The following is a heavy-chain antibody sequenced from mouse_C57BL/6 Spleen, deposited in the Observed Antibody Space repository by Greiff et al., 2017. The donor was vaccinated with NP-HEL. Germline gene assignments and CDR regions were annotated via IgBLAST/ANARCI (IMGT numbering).Heavy chain of an antibody. D-gene: IGHD2-4*01. V-gene: IGHV14-4*01. J-gene: IGHJ3*01. CDR1: GFNIKDDY. CDR2: IDPENGDT. Sequence: EVQLQQSGAELVRPGASVKLSCTASGFNIKDDYMHWVKQRPEQGLEWIGWIDPENGDTEYASKFQGKATITADTSSNTAYLQLSSLTSEDTAVYYCTRGLRPPFFAYWGQGTLVTVSA. CDR3: TRGLRPPFFAY.